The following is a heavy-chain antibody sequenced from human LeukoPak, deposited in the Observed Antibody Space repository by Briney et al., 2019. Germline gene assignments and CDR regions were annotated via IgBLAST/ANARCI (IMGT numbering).Heavy chain of an antibody. D-gene: IGHD3-9*01. CDR1: GGSINSNNW. CDR3: ARVGVLRYFDWFH. Sequence: PSGTLSLTCAVSGGSINSNNWWSWVRQPPGKGLEWIGEIYHSGTTNYNPSLTSRVTISVDKSKNEFSLKLTSVTAADTAVYYCARVGVLRYFDWFHWGQGTLVTVSS. CDR2: IYHSGTT. V-gene: IGHV4-4*02. J-gene: IGHJ4*02.